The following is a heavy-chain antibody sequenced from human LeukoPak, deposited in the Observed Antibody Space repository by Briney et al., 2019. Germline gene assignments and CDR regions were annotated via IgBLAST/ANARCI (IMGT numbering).Heavy chain of an antibody. J-gene: IGHJ3*02. CDR3: AKDPRWSSGWRSSNGDAFDI. CDR2: ISGSGGST. D-gene: IGHD6-19*01. V-gene: IGHV3-23*01. Sequence: PGGSLRLSCAASGFTFSSYAMSWVRQAPGKGLEWVSAISGSGGSTYYADSVKGRCTISRDNSKNTLYLQMNSLRAEDTAVYYCAKDPRWSSGWRSSNGDAFDIWGQGTMVTVSS. CDR1: GFTFSSYA.